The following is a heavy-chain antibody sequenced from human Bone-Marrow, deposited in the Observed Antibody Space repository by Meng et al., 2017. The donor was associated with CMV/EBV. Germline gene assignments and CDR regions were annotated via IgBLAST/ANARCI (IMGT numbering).Heavy chain of an antibody. D-gene: IGHD6-13*01. Sequence: ASVKVSCKASGYTFTSYGISWVRQAPGQGLEWMGWISAKNGNANYAQKFQGRVTMTTDTSTSTAYMELMSLRSDDTAVYFCARTQIAVEAGGTKTKYYFYGLDAWGQGTTVTVSS. CDR1: GYTFTSYG. J-gene: IGHJ6*02. V-gene: IGHV1-18*01. CDR2: ISAKNGNA. CDR3: ARTQIAVEAGGTKTKYYFYGLDA.